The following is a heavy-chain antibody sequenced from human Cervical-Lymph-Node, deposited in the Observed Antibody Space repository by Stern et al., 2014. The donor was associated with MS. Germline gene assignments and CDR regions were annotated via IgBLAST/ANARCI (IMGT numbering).Heavy chain of an antibody. CDR3: ARATFYNGYYFDY. V-gene: IGHV3-11*01. CDR2: ISSGGSAI. J-gene: IGHJ4*02. Sequence: VQLVESGGGLVKPGGSLRLSCAASGFTFSDYYMSWTRQAPGKGLEWVSYISSGGSAIHYTDSVKGRFTISRDNTKNSLYLQMNSLRAEDTAVYFCARATFYNGYYFDYWGQGTLVTVSS. D-gene: IGHD3-10*01. CDR1: GFTFSDYY.